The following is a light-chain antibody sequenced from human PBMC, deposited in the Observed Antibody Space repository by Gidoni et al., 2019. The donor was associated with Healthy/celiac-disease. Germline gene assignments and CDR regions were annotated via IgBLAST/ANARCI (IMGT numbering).Light chain of an antibody. CDR3: QQYNNWPPYT. V-gene: IGKV3-15*01. CDR1: QSVSSN. CDR2: GAS. Sequence: EIVMTKSQATLSVSPGERATLSCSASQSVSSNLAWYQQQPGQAPRLLIYGASTRATGIPARFSGSGSGTEFTLTISSLQSEDFAVYYCQQYNNWPPYTFGQGTKLEIK. J-gene: IGKJ2*01.